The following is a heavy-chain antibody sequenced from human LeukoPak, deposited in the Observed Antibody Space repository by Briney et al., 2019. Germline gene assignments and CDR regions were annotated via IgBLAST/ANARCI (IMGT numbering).Heavy chain of an antibody. J-gene: IGHJ6*02. CDR2: ISSSGGYT. CDR3: ARWDHKQPHCSGTSCLAYGMDV. V-gene: IGHV3-11*03. CDR1: AFTFSDYY. Sequence: GGSLRLSCAASAFTFSDYYMSWIRQAPGKGLEWVSYISSSGGYTNYADSWKGRFTISRDNAKNSLYLQMNSLRAEDTAVYYCARWDHKQPHCSGTSCLAYGMDVWGQGTTVTVSS. D-gene: IGHD2-2*01.